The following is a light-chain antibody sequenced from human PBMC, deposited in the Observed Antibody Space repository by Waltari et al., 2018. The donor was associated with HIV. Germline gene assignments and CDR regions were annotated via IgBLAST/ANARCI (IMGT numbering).Light chain of an antibody. CDR3: CAYAGSTTYVI. J-gene: IGLJ2*01. CDR2: EVS. CDR1: SSDVGGYNL. V-gene: IGLV2-23*02. Sequence: QSALTQPASVSGSPGQSITISCTGTSSDVGGYNLVSWYQQHPDKAPKLIIYEVSKRPSGVSNRFSGSKSGNTASLTITGLQAEDEADYYCCAYAGSTTYVIFGGGTKLTVL.